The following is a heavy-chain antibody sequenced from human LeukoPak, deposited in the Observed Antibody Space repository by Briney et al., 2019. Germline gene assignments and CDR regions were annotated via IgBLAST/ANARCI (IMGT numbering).Heavy chain of an antibody. J-gene: IGHJ4*02. CDR3: ARHLHDYVSGLDY. V-gene: IGHV4-4*02. D-gene: IGHD3-16*01. Sequence: SETLSLTCAVSGGSISSSNWWSWVRQPPGKGLEWIGEVFHGGSTNFNPSLKSRLTISVDTSKDQFSLKLSSVTAADTAVYYCARHLHDYVSGLDYWGQGTLVTVSS. CDR1: GGSISSSNW. CDR2: VFHGGST.